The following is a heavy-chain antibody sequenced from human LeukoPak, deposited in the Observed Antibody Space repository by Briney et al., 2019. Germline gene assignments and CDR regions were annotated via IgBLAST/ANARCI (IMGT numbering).Heavy chain of an antibody. Sequence: SQTLSLTCANSGDSVSSNTGGWNWIRQSPSRGLEWLGRTYYRSKWYYDYAVSVKSRISINPDTSKNQFSLQLNSVTPDDTAVYYCARGGLVRSPRGYFDFWGQGTLVTVSS. D-gene: IGHD1-26*01. CDR1: GDSVSSNTGG. V-gene: IGHV6-1*01. J-gene: IGHJ4*02. CDR2: TYYRSKWYY. CDR3: ARGGLVRSPRGYFDF.